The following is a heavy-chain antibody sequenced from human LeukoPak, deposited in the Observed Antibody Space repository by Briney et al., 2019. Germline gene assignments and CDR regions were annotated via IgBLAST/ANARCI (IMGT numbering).Heavy chain of an antibody. V-gene: IGHV3-30*03. CDR3: ALGIAVDACDT. CDR2: ISYDGSNK. Sequence: GGSLRLSCAASAFTFSSYGMHRVPPAPAKGRVWVAVISYDGSNKYYGDSVKGRFTISRDNSKNTLFLQMNSLRAEDTAVYYCALGIAVDACDTWGQGTMVTVSS. D-gene: IGHD6-19*01. CDR1: AFTFSSYG. J-gene: IGHJ3*02.